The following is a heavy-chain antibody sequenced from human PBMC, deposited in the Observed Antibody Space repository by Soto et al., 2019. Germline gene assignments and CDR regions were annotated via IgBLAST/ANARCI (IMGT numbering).Heavy chain of an antibody. D-gene: IGHD3-16*01. V-gene: IGHV3-23*01. Sequence: GGSLRLSCAASGFTFSSYAMSWVRQAPGKGLEWVSAISGSGGSTYYADSVKGRFTISRDNSKNTLYLQMNSLRAEDTAVYYCAKGTVNGGRYNWFDPWGQGTLVTVSS. CDR3: AKGTVNGGRYNWFDP. CDR2: ISGSGGST. J-gene: IGHJ5*02. CDR1: GFTFSSYA.